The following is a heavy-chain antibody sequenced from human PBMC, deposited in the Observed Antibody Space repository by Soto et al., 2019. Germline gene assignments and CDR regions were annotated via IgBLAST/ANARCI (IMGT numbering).Heavy chain of an antibody. Sequence: GASVKVSCKASGYTFTSYYMHLVRQAPGQGLEWMGIINPSGDSTSYAQKFQGRVTMTRDTSTSTVSLELRSVTAADTAVYFCAGSLTGQWFDPWGQGTQVTVSS. CDR1: GYTFTSYY. CDR3: AGSLTGQWFDP. CDR2: INPSGDST. D-gene: IGHD1-1*01. J-gene: IGHJ5*02. V-gene: IGHV1-46*01.